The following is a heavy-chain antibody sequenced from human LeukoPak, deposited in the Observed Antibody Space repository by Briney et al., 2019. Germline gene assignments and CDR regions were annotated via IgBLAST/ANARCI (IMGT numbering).Heavy chain of an antibody. V-gene: IGHV4-39*07. CDR3: AREEYSSDWYGHDS. D-gene: IGHD6-13*01. CDR1: GGSISSSSYY. Sequence: SETLSLTCTVSGGSISSSSYYWAWIRQPPGRGLEWIGSIYYTGTTFDNPSLKSRVTLSVDTSKNQFSLRLTSVTAADTAFYYCAREEYSSDWYGHDSWGQGTLVTVSS. J-gene: IGHJ4*02. CDR2: IYYTGTT.